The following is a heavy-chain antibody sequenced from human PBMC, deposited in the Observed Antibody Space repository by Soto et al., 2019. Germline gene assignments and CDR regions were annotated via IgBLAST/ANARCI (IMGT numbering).Heavy chain of an antibody. D-gene: IGHD3-10*01. J-gene: IGHJ6*02. Sequence: GGSLRLSCAASGFTFSSYAMSWVRQAPGKGLEWVSAISGSGGSTYYADSVKGRFTISRDNSKNTLYLQMNSLRAEDTAVYYCAKDLFGDYGNYYYYGMDVWGQGTTVTVSS. V-gene: IGHV3-23*01. CDR3: AKDLFGDYGNYYYYGMDV. CDR1: GFTFSSYA. CDR2: ISGSGGST.